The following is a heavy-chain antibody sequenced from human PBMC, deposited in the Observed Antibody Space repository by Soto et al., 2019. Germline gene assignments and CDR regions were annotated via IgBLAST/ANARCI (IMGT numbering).Heavy chain of an antibody. J-gene: IGHJ2*01. CDR3: ASTTYDSSAYYYWYLGL. CDR1: EDTFRNYA. CDR2: IIPIFGTA. V-gene: IGHV1-69*06. Sequence: ASVKVSCKASEDTFRNYAISWVRQATGQGLEWMGGIIPIFGTANYAQKFQGRVKITADTSANTVYLELSSLRSEDTAVYYCASTTYDSSAYYYWYLGLWGRGTLVTVSS. D-gene: IGHD3-22*01.